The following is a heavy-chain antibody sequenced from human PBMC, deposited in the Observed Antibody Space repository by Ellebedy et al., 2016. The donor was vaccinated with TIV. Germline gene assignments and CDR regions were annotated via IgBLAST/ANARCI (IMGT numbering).Heavy chain of an antibody. CDR2: ISSSGSTI. V-gene: IGHV3-48*04. Sequence: GESLKISXAASGFTFSSYGMHWVRQAPGKGLEWVSYISSSGSTIYYADSVKGRFTISRDNAKNSLYLQMNSLRAEDTAVYYCARDLLGERAFDIWGQGTMVTVSS. J-gene: IGHJ3*02. CDR1: GFTFSSYG. CDR3: ARDLLGERAFDI. D-gene: IGHD3-10*01.